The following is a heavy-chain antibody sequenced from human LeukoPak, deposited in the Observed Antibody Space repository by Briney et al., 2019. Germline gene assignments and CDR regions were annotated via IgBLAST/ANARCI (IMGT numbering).Heavy chain of an antibody. V-gene: IGHV3-21*01. CDR3: ARLTPKLLWFGELPTDY. D-gene: IGHD3-10*01. CDR2: ISSSSSYI. J-gene: IGHJ4*02. CDR1: GFTFSSYS. Sequence: GGSLRLSCAASGFTFSSYSMTWVRQAPGKGLEGVSSISSSSSYIYYADSVKGRFTISRDNAKNSLYLQMNSLRAEDTAVYYCARLTPKLLWFGELPTDYWGQGTLVTVSS.